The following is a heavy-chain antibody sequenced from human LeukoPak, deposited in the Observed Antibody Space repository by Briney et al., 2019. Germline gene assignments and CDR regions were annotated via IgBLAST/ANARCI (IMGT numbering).Heavy chain of an antibody. V-gene: IGHV1-2*02. D-gene: IGHD1-1*01. CDR1: GYTFTGYY. CDR3: ARAKAGGVLNWFDP. Sequence: ASVKVSCKASGYTFTGYYMHWVRQAPGQGLEWMGWINPNSGGTYYAQKFQGGVTMTRDTSISTAYMELSRLRSDDTAVYYCARAKAGGVLNWFDPWGQGTLVTVSS. J-gene: IGHJ5*02. CDR2: INPNSGGT.